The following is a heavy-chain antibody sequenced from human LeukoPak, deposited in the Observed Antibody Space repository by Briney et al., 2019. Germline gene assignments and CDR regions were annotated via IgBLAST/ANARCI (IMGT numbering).Heavy chain of an antibody. V-gene: IGHV3-49*03. J-gene: IGHJ4*02. CDR2: IRSKAYGGTT. CDR3: TRDLNIPVGDY. CDR1: GFTFCDYA. D-gene: IGHD1-26*01. Sequence: QPGGSLRLSCTASGFTFCDYAMSWFRHATGKGLEWVGFIRSKAYGGTTEYAASVTGRFTISRDESKSIAYLQMNSLNSGDTAVYYYTRDLNIPVGDYWGQGPLVTVSS.